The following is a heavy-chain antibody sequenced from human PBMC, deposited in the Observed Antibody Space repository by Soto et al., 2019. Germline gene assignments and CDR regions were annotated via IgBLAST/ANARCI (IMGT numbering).Heavy chain of an antibody. CDR2: ISSSSSTI. CDR1: GFTFSSYS. D-gene: IGHD3-3*01. J-gene: IGHJ2*01. V-gene: IGHV3-48*02. CDR3: ARDAPAEYYDFWSGYGSYWYFDL. Sequence: EVPLVESGGGLVQPGGSLRLSCAASGFTFSSYSMNWVRQAPGKGLEWVSYISSSSSTIYYADSVKGRFTISRDNAKNSLYLQMNSLRDEDTAVYYCARDAPAEYYDFWSGYGSYWYFDLWGRGTLVTVSS.